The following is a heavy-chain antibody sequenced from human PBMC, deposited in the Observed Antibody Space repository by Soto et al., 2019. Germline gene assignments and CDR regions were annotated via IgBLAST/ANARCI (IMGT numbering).Heavy chain of an antibody. Sequence: AGGSLRLSCAASGFTFSSYAMHWVRQAPGKGLEWVAVISYDGSNKYYADSVKGRFTISRDNSKNTLYLQMNSLRAEDTAVYYCARENYSGSYFGYNWFDPWGQGTLVTVSS. CDR2: ISYDGSNK. J-gene: IGHJ5*02. D-gene: IGHD1-26*01. CDR1: GFTFSSYA. CDR3: ARENYSGSYFGYNWFDP. V-gene: IGHV3-30-3*01.